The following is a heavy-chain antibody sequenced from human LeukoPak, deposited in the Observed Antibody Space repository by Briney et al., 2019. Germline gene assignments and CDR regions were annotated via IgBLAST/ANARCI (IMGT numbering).Heavy chain of an antibody. J-gene: IGHJ4*02. CDR2: IYHSGGT. Sequence: NSSGTLSLTCTVSGDSVRTSNYYWSWIRQPPGKGLEWIGYIYHSGGTNCSPSLKSRLTMSVDTSENHFSLKLSSVTAADTAVYYCARLYDGSDYYYPLDYWGQGTLVTVSS. D-gene: IGHD3-22*01. V-gene: IGHV4-61*03. CDR3: ARLYDGSDYYYPLDY. CDR1: GDSVRTSNYY.